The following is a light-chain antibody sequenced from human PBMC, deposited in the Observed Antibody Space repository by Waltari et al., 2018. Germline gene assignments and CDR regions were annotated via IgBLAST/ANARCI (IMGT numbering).Light chain of an antibody. CDR3: QVWDKTSKFV. Sequence: SYELTQPRSVSVSPGQTARITCGGDNIGSKSAQWYQQKPPQAPVLVIYGDNGRPSGITERFSGSNSGNTATLTISGVEAGDEADYYCQVWDKTSKFVFGSGTRLIVF. J-gene: IGLJ6*01. V-gene: IGLV3-21*02. CDR2: GDN. CDR1: NIGSKS.